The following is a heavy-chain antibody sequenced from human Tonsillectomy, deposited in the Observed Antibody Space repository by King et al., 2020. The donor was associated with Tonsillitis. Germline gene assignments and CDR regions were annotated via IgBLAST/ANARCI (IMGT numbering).Heavy chain of an antibody. D-gene: IGHD6-19*01. CDR2: TYYRSKWYN. J-gene: IGHJ5*02. CDR1: GDSVSSNSAT. CDR3: ARAPPGIVVAGTRANWFAP. Sequence: VQLQQSGPGLVKPSQTLSLTCAISGDSVSSNSATWNWIRQSPSRGLEWLGRTYYRSKWYNDYAVSVKRRITINPDTSKNQFSLQLNSVTPEDTAVYYCARAPPGIVVAGTRANWFAPWGQGTLVTVSS. V-gene: IGHV6-1*01.